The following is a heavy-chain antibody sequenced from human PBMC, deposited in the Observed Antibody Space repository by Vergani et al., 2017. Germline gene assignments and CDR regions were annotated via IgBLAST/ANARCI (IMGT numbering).Heavy chain of an antibody. J-gene: IGHJ4*02. Sequence: EVQLVESGGGLVQPGRSLRLSCTTSGFSFGDYAMTWVRQAPGKGLEWVGFIRSKTYGGTIEYAASVKGRFTISRDDSKSIAYLQMNSLKTEDTAVYYCTLNDCGGDCYFSGYWGQGTLVTVSS. CDR1: GFSFGDYA. V-gene: IGHV3-49*04. CDR2: IRSKTYGGTI. D-gene: IGHD2-21*02. CDR3: TLNDCGGDCYFSGY.